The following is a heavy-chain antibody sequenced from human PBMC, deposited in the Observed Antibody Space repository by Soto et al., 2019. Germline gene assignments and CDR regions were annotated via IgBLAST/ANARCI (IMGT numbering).Heavy chain of an antibody. CDR2: ISYDGSNK. J-gene: IGHJ3*01. CDR3: AKDPALYSYGHNDAFDL. CDR1: GFTFSSYG. D-gene: IGHD5-18*01. V-gene: IGHV3-30*18. Sequence: QVQLVESGGGVVQPGRSLRLSCAASGFTFSSYGMHWVRQAPGKGLEWVAVISYDGSNKYYADSVKGRFTISRDNSKNTLYLQMNSLRAEDTAVYYCAKDPALYSYGHNDAFDLWGQGTMVTVSS.